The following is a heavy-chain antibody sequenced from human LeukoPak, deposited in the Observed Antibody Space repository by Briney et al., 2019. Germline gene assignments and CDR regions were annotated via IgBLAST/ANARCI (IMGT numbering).Heavy chain of an antibody. V-gene: IGHV4-59*08. CDR3: SRHGWFGELSLPDD. Sequence: PSVTLSVTRTVSGGSIRNYYWRWLRQPPGTGLEWIGYIYSSGCNNYHPSLKSRLTLSLNTSKNHVYVKLSSVTAADTAFYYCSRHGWFGELSLPDDWGEGTLVSVSS. D-gene: IGHD3-10*01. CDR1: GGSIRNYY. J-gene: IGHJ4*02. CDR2: IYSSGCN.